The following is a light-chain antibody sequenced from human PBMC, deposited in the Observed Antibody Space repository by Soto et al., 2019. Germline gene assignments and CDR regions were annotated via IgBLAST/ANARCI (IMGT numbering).Light chain of an antibody. CDR2: GAS. CDR1: QGISTW. V-gene: IGKV1D-12*01. J-gene: IGKJ5*01. CDR3: QQLNTLPFT. Sequence: DIQMTQSPSSVSASVGDRVTITCRASQGISTWLAWYQQKPGKAPKLLIYGASSLQSGVPSRFSGSGSGTEFTLTISGLLPEDFATYHCQQLNTLPFTFGQGTRLEIK.